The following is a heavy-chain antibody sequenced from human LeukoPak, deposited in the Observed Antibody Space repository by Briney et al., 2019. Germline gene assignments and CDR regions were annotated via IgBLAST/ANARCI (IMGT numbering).Heavy chain of an antibody. Sequence: GGSLRLSCAASGFTFSSYAMSWVRQAPGKGLEWVSAISGSAGGTFYADSVKGRFTISRDNSKNMLYLQMNSLRAEDTAVYYCAKDSSGWDNWFDPWGQGTQVTVSS. CDR2: ISGSAGGT. J-gene: IGHJ5*02. D-gene: IGHD3-22*01. CDR1: GFTFSSYA. CDR3: AKDSSGWDNWFDP. V-gene: IGHV3-23*01.